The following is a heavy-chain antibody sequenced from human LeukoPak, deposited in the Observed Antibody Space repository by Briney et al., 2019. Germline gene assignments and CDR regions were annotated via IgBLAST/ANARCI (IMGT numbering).Heavy chain of an antibody. V-gene: IGHV3-23*01. CDR3: AKSLCSSTSCPDDY. D-gene: IGHD2-2*01. CDR2: ISGSGGST. J-gene: IGHJ4*02. CDR1: GFTFSSYA. Sequence: PGGSLRLSCTASGFTFSSYAMSWVRQAPGKGLEWVSAISGSGGSTYYADSVKGRFTISRDNSKNTLYLQMNSLRAEDTAVYYCAKSLCSSTSCPDDYWGQGTLLTVSS.